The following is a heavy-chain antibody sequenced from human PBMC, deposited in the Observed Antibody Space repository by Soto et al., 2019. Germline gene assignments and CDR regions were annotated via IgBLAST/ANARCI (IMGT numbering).Heavy chain of an antibody. J-gene: IGHJ4*02. CDR2: IYYSGST. V-gene: IGHV4-39*01. Sequence: SETLSLTCTVSGGSISSSSYYWGWIRQPPGKGLEWIGSIYYSGSTYYNPSLKSRVTISVDTSKNQFSLKLSSVTAADTAVYYCAGPYCSGGSCHGYWGQGTLVTVSS. CDR3: AGPYCSGGSCHGY. CDR1: GGSISSSSYY. D-gene: IGHD2-15*01.